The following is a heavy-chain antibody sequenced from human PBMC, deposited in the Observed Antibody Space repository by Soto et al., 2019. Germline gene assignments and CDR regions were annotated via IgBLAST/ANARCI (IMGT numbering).Heavy chain of an antibody. CDR1: GYTFTSYP. CDR2: INAGNGDT. Sequence: SVNVYGKASGYTFTSYPMPWVRQAPGQGLEWMGWINAGNGDTKYSQKFQGGVTITRDTSPITAYMDLSSLRSEDTAVYYCARDWTPYDSSGPGDYWGQGTLVTVSS. D-gene: IGHD3-22*01. J-gene: IGHJ4*02. CDR3: ARDWTPYDSSGPGDY. V-gene: IGHV1-3*01.